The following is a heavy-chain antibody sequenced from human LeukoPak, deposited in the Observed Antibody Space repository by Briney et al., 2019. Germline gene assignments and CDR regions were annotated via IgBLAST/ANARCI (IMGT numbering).Heavy chain of an antibody. CDR1: GFTFSSYS. Sequence: GGSLRLSCAASGFTFSSYSMNWVRQAPGKGLEWVSSISSSSSYIYYADSVKGRFTISRDNAKNSLYLQMNSLRAEDTAVYYCARDLAYCGGDCHDAFDIWGQGTMVTASS. CDR2: ISSSSSYI. J-gene: IGHJ3*02. D-gene: IGHD2-21*02. CDR3: ARDLAYCGGDCHDAFDI. V-gene: IGHV3-21*01.